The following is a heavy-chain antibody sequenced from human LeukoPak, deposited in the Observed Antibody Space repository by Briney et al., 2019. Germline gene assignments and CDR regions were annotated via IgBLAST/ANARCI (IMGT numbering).Heavy chain of an antibody. CDR1: GDSVSSNSAA. J-gene: IGHJ3*01. D-gene: IGHD5-24*01. Sequence: SQTLSLTCAISGDSVSSNSAAWNWIRQSPSRGLEWLVRTYYRSKWYNDYAVSVKSRITINPDTSKNQFSLQLNSVTPEDTAVYYCARGGQGDGYSADEAFDFWGQGTVVTVS. V-gene: IGHV6-1*01. CDR2: TYYRSKWYN. CDR3: ARGGQGDGYSADEAFDF.